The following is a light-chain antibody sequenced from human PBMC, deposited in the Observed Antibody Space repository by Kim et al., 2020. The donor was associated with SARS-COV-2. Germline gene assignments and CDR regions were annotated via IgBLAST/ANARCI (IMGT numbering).Light chain of an antibody. Sequence: QSALTQPASVSGSPGQSITISCTGTSSDVGGYNFVSWYQQHPGKAPKLMIYDVSKRPSGVSTRFSGSESGNTASLTISGLQAEDEADYYCSSCTSSNTYVFGAGTKVTVL. CDR3: SSCTSSNTYV. J-gene: IGLJ1*01. V-gene: IGLV2-14*03. CDR1: SSDVGGYNF. CDR2: DVS.